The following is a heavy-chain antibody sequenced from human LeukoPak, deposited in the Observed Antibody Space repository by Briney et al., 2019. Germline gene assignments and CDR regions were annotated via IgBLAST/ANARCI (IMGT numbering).Heavy chain of an antibody. CDR1: GASTSSSTYY. CDR3: ARRGDKSDTPMVRPDPYDASDSFDI. V-gene: IGHV4-61*05. D-gene: IGHD5-18*01. CDR2: IYDTGRT. J-gene: IGHJ3*02. Sequence: PSETLSLTCTVSGASTSSSTYYWGWIRQPPGKGLEWTGYIYDTGRTSYNPSLKSRVTISIDKSRNQFSLRLTSVTAADTAFYYCARRGDKSDTPMVRPDPYDASDSFDIWGQGTLVTVSS.